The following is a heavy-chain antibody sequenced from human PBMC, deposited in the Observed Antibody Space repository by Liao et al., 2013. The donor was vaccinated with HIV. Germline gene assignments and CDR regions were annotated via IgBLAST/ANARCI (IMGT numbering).Heavy chain of an antibody. CDR3: ATISVIRGLIMDRQYFDY. D-gene: IGHD3-10*01. Sequence: QVQVQQWGAGLLKPSETLSLTCAVYGGSFSGYYWSWVRQPPGKGLEWIGEINHSGSTNYNPSLKSRVTISVDTSKNQFSLKLTSVAAADTAVYYCATISVIRGLIMDRQYFDYWGQGSQVTVSS. CDR2: INHSGST. J-gene: IGHJ4*02. V-gene: IGHV4-34*01. CDR1: GGSFSGYY.